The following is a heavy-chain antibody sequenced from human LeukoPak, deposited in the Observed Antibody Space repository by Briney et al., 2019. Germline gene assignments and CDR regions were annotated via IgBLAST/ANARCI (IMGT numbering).Heavy chain of an antibody. CDR1: GFTFSSYA. V-gene: IGHV3-64*01. Sequence: GGSLRLSCAASGFTFSSYAMHWVRQAPGKGLEYVSAISSNGGSTYYANSVKGRFTISRDNSKNTLYLQMNSLRAEDTAVYYCAKSPQYTYYYGSGSYFDYWGQGTLVTVSS. CDR3: AKSPQYTYYYGSGSYFDY. D-gene: IGHD3-10*01. J-gene: IGHJ4*02. CDR2: ISSNGGST.